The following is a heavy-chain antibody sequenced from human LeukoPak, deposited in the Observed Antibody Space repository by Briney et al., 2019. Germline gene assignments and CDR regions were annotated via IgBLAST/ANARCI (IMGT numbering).Heavy chain of an antibody. Sequence: ASVKVSCKASGYTFTGYYMHWVRQAPGQGLEWMGWINPNSCGTNYAQKFQGRVTMTRDTSISTAYMELSRLRSDDTAVYYCAREAVVPAATSFDYWGQGTLVTVSS. D-gene: IGHD2-2*01. CDR3: AREAVVPAATSFDY. J-gene: IGHJ4*02. CDR2: INPNSCGT. V-gene: IGHV1-2*02. CDR1: GYTFTGYY.